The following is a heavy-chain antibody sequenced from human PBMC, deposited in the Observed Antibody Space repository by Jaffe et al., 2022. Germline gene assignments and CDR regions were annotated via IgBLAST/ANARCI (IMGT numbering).Heavy chain of an antibody. CDR3: AGRYQQLVLVYYYYMDV. Sequence: EVQLVETGGGLIQPGGSLRLSCAASGFTVSSNYMSWVRQAPGKGLEWVSVIYSGGSTYYADSVKGRFTISRDNSKNTLYLQMNSLRAEDTAVYYCAGRYQQLVLVYYYYMDVWGKGTTVTVSS. CDR2: IYSGGST. D-gene: IGHD6-13*01. CDR1: GFTVSSNY. J-gene: IGHJ6*03. V-gene: IGHV3-53*02.